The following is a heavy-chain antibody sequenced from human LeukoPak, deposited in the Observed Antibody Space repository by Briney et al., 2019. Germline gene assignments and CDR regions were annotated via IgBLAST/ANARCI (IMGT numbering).Heavy chain of an antibody. J-gene: IGHJ5*02. CDR1: GGSISSSSYY. CDR3: ARSLPQYSRLNWFDP. CDR2: IYYSGST. V-gene: IGHV4-39*01. D-gene: IGHD6-6*01. Sequence: SETLSLTCTVSGGSISSSSYYWGWIRQPPGKGLEWIGSIYYSGSTYYNPSHKSRVTISVDTSKNQFSLKLSSVTAADTAVYYCARSLPQYSRLNWFDPWGQGTLVTVSS.